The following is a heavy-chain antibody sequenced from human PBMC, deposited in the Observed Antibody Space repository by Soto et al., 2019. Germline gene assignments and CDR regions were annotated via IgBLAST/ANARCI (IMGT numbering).Heavy chain of an antibody. Sequence: SETLSLTCAVYGGSFSGYYWSWIRQPPGKGLEWIGEINHSGSTNYNPSLKSRVTISVDTSKNQFSLKLSSVTAADTAVYYCARVIGARTPPRYCTNGVCSSRPHYFDYWGQGTLVTVSS. V-gene: IGHV4-34*01. J-gene: IGHJ4*02. D-gene: IGHD2-8*01. CDR1: GGSFSGYY. CDR3: ARVIGARTPPRYCTNGVCSSRPHYFDY. CDR2: INHSGST.